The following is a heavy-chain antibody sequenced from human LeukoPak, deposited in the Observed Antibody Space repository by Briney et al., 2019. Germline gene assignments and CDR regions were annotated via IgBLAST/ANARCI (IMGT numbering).Heavy chain of an antibody. CDR2: ISWDDDK. J-gene: IGHJ4*02. V-gene: IGHV2-5*02. D-gene: IGHD2-8*01. CDR3: AHRTYGPFHY. CDR1: GFSLTTYGVG. Sequence: ESGPTLGKPTQPLTLTCTFSGFSLTTYGVGGGWIRQPPVKALEWLALISWDDDKRYSPSLKSRLTITRDTSKNQVVLTMTNMEPVDTATYYCAHRTYGPFHYWGQGTLVTVSS.